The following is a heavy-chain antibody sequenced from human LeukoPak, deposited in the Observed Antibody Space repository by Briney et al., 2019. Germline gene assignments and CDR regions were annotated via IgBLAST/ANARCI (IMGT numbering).Heavy chain of an antibody. D-gene: IGHD6-19*01. Sequence: GSLRLSCAASGFTFNRFWMHWVRQAPGKGLVWVSRIISDGSSTNYADSVKGRFTISRDNAKNTLYLQMYSLRAEDTALYYCAREDVDITVATSGAFDIWGQGTMVTVSS. V-gene: IGHV3-74*01. CDR3: AREDVDITVATSGAFDI. J-gene: IGHJ3*02. CDR2: IISDGSST. CDR1: GFTFNRFW.